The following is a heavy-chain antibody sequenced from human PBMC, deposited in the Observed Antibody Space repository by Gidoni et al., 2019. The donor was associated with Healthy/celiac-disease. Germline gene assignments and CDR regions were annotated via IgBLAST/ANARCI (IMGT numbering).Heavy chain of an antibody. Sequence: EVQPLESGGGLVQPGGSLRLSCAASGFTFSSYAMSWVRQAPGKGLEWVSAISGSGGSTYYADAVKVRFTISRDNSKNTLYLQMNSLRAEDTAVYYCAKGAPGGYYFDYWGQGTLVTVSS. CDR2: ISGSGGST. V-gene: IGHV3-23*01. CDR3: AKGAPGGYYFDY. CDR1: GFTFSSYA. D-gene: IGHD3-16*01. J-gene: IGHJ4*02.